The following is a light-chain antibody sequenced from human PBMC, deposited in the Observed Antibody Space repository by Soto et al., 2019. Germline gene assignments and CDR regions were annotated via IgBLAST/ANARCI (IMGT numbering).Light chain of an antibody. CDR3: QQYQFWPT. V-gene: IGKV3-15*01. CDR1: LSVDTR. Sequence: ERVLTQSPATLSVSPGERATLSCRATLSVDTRLAWYQQKPGQVPRLLIYDASTRATGVPARFSGSGSDTDFILTIDILQPEASAVYHCQQYQFWPTFGPGTKVEVK. J-gene: IGKJ1*01. CDR2: DAS.